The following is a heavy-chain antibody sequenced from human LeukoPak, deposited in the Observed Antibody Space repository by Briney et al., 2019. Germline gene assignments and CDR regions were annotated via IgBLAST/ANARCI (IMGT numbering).Heavy chain of an antibody. CDR3: LGNLC. CDR1: GFTFNSST. J-gene: IGHJ4*02. Sequence: GGSLRLSCAVSGFTFNSSTMGWVRQAPGEGLEWVSSISGSGGSTYYADSVKSRFTVSRDNAKNTLYLHMNSLTFEDTAVYYCLGNLCWGQGTLVTVSS. CDR2: ISGSGGST. V-gene: IGHV3-23*01. D-gene: IGHD4-23*01.